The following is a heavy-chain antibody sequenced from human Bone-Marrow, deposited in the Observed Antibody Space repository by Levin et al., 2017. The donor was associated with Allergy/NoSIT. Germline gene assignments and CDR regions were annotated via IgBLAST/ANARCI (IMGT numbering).Heavy chain of an antibody. J-gene: IGHJ4*02. V-gene: IGHV1-2*06. CDR1: GYSFTNYY. Sequence: ASVKVSCEASGYSFTNYYIHWMREAPGQGLEWVGRIHPNSGATNYAEKFQGRVTLTTDTSISTAYMELSSLISDDTALYYCARDYFDSNGYYRDHYWGQGTLVTVSS. D-gene: IGHD3-22*01. CDR3: ARDYFDSNGYYRDHY. CDR2: IHPNSGAT.